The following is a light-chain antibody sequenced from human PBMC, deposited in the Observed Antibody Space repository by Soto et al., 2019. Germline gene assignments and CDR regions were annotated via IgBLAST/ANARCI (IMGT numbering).Light chain of an antibody. V-gene: IGKV3-20*01. J-gene: IGKJ2*01. CDR3: QQQGT. CDR1: QSLSSSY. CDR2: AAS. Sequence: DIVLTQFPGTLSLSPGERATLSGRPSQSLSSSYLVWYQQKPGQAPRLLIYAASRRATGIPDRFSGSGSATEYTLTISRLEPEDSAVYYCQQQGTFGQGTKLEIK.